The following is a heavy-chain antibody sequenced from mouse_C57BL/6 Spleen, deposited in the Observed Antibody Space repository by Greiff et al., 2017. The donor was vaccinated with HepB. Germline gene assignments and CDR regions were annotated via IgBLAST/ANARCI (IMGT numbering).Heavy chain of an antibody. D-gene: IGHD2-4*01. CDR1: GYAFSSYW. CDR2: IYPGDGDT. V-gene: IGHV1-80*01. CDR3: ARSRGYDYSNY. J-gene: IGHJ2*01. Sequence: QVQLKQSGAELVKPGASVKISCKASGYAFSSYWMNWVKQRPGKGLEWIGQIYPGDGDTNYNGKLKGKATLTADKSSSTAYMQLSSLTSEDSAVYFCARSRGYDYSNYWGQGTTLTVSS.